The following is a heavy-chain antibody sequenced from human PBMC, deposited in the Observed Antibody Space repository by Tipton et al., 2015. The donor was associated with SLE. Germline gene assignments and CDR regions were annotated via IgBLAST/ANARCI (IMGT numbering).Heavy chain of an antibody. CDR1: GGSISPYH. CDR3: ARGYRYFDWLSSYYFDY. J-gene: IGHJ4*02. D-gene: IGHD3-9*01. Sequence: LRLSCTVSGGSISPYHWSWIRQPPGKGLEWIGYIYYSGSTNYNPSLKSRVTISVDTSRNQFSLKLSSVTAADTAVYYCARGYRYFDWLSSYYFDYWGQGTLVTVSS. CDR2: IYYSGST. V-gene: IGHV4-59*01.